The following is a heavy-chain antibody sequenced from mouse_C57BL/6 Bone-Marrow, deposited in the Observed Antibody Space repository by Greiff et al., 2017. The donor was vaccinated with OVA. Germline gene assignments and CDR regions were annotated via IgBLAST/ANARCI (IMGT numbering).Heavy chain of an antibody. CDR3: ARLLAGY. J-gene: IGHJ4*01. CDR1: GYSFTGYY. Sequence: EVKLMESGPELVKPGASVKISCKASGYSFTGYYMNWVKQSPEKSLEWIGEINPSTGGTTYNQKFKAKATLTVDKSSSTAYMQLKSLTSEDSAVYYCARLLAGYWGQGTSVTVSS. CDR2: INPSTGGT. V-gene: IGHV1-42*01.